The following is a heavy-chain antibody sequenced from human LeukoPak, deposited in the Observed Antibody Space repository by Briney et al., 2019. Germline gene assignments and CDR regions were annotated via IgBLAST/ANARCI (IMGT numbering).Heavy chain of an antibody. CDR1: GYTFTSYD. CDR3: ASGTTGIVVVPATLRNYYFDY. Sequence: ASVKVSCKASGYTFTSYDISWVRQAPGQGLEWMGGIIPMLGTPNYAQKFQGRVTITADKSTSTAYMDLSSLRSEDTAVYYCASGTTGIVVVPATLRNYYFDYWGQGTLVTVSS. D-gene: IGHD2-2*01. CDR2: IIPMLGTP. J-gene: IGHJ4*02. V-gene: IGHV1-69*06.